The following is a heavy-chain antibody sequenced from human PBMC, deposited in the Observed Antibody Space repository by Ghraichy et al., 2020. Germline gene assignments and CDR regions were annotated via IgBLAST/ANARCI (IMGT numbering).Heavy chain of an antibody. D-gene: IGHD1-26*01. CDR1: GGSISSYY. CDR2: IYYSGST. CDR3: ASSGSYAYYFDY. V-gene: IGHV4-59*08. J-gene: IGHJ4*02. Sequence: SETLSLTCTVSGGSISSYYWSWIRQPPGKGLEWIGYIYYSGSTNYNPSLKSRVTISVDTSKNQFSLKLSSVTAADTAVYYCASSGSYAYYFDYWGQGTLVTVSS.